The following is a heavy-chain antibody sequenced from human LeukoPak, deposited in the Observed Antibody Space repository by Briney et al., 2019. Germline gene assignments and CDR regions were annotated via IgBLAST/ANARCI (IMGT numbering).Heavy chain of an antibody. Sequence: GGSLRLSCAASGFTFSSYEMNWVRQAPGKGPEWVSYISSSGSTIYYADSVKGRFTISRDSSENTVSLQMNSLRPEDTAVYFCAREGTDGDNAERPDYWGQGTLVTVSS. CDR2: ISSSGSTI. V-gene: IGHV3-48*03. CDR1: GFTFSSYE. J-gene: IGHJ4*02. CDR3: AREGTDGDNAERPDY. D-gene: IGHD5-24*01.